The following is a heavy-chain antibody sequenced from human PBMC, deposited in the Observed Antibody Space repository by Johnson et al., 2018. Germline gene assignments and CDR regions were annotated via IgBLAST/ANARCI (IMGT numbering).Heavy chain of an antibody. Sequence: VQLVQSGAEVKKPGSSVKVSCKASGGTFSSYAISWVRQAPGQGLEWMGGIIPIFGTAHYAQKFQGRVTITADESTSTAYMELSSLRTEDAAVYYWAREGVGMAGLYYYYYGMDVWGQGTTVTVSS. J-gene: IGHJ6*02. V-gene: IGHV1-69*12. D-gene: IGHD5-24*01. CDR1: GGTFSSYA. CDR2: IIPIFGTA. CDR3: AREGVGMAGLYYYYYGMDV.